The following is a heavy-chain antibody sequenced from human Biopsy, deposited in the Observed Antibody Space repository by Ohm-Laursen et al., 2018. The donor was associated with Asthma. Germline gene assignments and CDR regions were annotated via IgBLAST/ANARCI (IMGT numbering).Heavy chain of an antibody. V-gene: IGHV4-59*01. J-gene: IGHJ4*02. D-gene: IGHD6-19*01. Sequence: GTLSLTCSVSGGSISSFYWSWIRQSPEKGLEWMGYVYWTGSTNYNPSLKSRVTMSVDTSKNRIFLELTSVTAADTAIYYCVRAVRNEQWLAPFDYWGQGKPVTVSS. CDR3: VRAVRNEQWLAPFDY. CDR1: GGSISSFY. CDR2: VYWTGST.